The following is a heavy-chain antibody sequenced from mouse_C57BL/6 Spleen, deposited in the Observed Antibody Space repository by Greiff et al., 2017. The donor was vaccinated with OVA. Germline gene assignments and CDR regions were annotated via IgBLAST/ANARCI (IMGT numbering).Heavy chain of an antibody. CDR2: FHPYNDDT. Sequence: QVHVKQSGAELVKPGASVKMSCKASGYTFTTYPIEWMKQNHGKSLEWIGNFHPYNDDTKYNEKFKGKATLTVEKSSSTVYLELSRLTSDDSAVYYCARGYDGYYYAMDYWGQGTSVTVSS. J-gene: IGHJ4*01. CDR3: ARGYDGYYYAMDY. V-gene: IGHV1-47*01. D-gene: IGHD2-2*01. CDR1: GYTFTTYP.